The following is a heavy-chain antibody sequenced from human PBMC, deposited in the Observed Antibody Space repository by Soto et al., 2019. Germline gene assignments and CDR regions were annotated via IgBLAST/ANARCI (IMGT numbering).Heavy chain of an antibody. J-gene: IGHJ4*02. Sequence: QVQLVQSGAEVKKPGASVKVSCKASGYTFSSYYIHWVRQAPGQGLEWVGIINPNGGKTTYAQKFQDRVTMTRDTSTSTVYMELSSLRSEDTAVDYCTRDLGGSYSDYGGQGTLVTVSS. CDR1: GYTFSSYY. CDR3: TRDLGGSYSDY. V-gene: IGHV1-46*01. CDR2: INPNGGKT. D-gene: IGHD1-26*01.